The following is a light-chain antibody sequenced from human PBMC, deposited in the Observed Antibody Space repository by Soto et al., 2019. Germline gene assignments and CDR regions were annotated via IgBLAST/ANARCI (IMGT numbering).Light chain of an antibody. J-gene: IGKJ1*01. CDR3: QQYNSSPWT. Sequence: DIQMTQSPATLSASPGDRVTLSCRASQSIGSSLAWYQQRPGQAPKLLIYDTSSWASGIPSRFSGSGSGTDFTLTISRLQPDDFATYYCQQYNSSPWTFGQGTKVDIK. CDR2: DTS. V-gene: IGKV1-5*01. CDR1: QSIGSS.